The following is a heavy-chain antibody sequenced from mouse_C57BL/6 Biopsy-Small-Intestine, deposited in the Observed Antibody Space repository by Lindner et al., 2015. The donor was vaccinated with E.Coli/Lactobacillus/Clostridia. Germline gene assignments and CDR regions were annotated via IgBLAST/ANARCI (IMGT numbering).Heavy chain of an antibody. V-gene: IGHV1-81*01. CDR2: IIPIFGTA. CDR1: GGTFSSYA. J-gene: IGHJ1*01. D-gene: IGHD1-1*01. CDR3: ARGRRGSGSYYYYGMDV. Sequence: SVKVSCKASGGTFSSYAISWVRQAPGQGLEWMGGIIPIFGTANYAQKFQGRVTITADKSTSTAYMELSSLRFEDTAVYYCARGRRGSGSYYYYGMDVWGQGTTVTVSS.